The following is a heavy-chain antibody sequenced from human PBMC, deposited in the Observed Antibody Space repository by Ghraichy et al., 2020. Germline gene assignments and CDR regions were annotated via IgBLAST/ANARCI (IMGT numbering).Heavy chain of an antibody. CDR1: GFIFSSYW. V-gene: IGHV3-23*01. J-gene: IGHJ6*02. CDR2: ISGRAGST. D-gene: IGHD2-8*01. CDR3: ARVGVFSYYYNAMDV. Sequence: GGSLRLSCAASGFIFSSYWMSWVRQAPGKGLEWVSSISGRAGSTYNADSVKGRFTISRDNSKNTLFLQMNSLRAEDTAVYFCARVGVFSYYYNAMDVWGQGTTVTVSS.